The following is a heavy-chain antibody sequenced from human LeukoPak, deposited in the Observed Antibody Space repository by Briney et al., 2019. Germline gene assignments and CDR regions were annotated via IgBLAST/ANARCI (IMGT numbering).Heavy chain of an antibody. D-gene: IGHD2-8*01. V-gene: IGHV1-18*01. CDR3: TRTVLDCTNGVCYDY. CDR2: ISPYNGNT. Sequence: ASVKVSCKASGYSFTNYGISWVRRAPGQGLEWMGWISPYNGNTNNAQKFQGRVTVTTDTSTSTAYMELRSLRSDDTAVYYCTRTVLDCTNGVCYDYWGQGTLVTVSS. CDR1: GYSFTNYG. J-gene: IGHJ4*02.